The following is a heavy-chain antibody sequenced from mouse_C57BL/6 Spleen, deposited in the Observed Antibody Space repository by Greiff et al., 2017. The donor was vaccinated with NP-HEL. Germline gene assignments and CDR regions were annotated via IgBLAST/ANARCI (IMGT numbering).Heavy chain of an antibody. V-gene: IGHV1-5*01. CDR3: TRKGSYGSSYDYAMDY. CDR2: IYPGNSDT. Sequence: DVKLQESGTVLARPGASVKMSCKTSGYTFTSYWMHWVKQRPGQGLEWIGAIYPGNSDTSYNQKFKGKAKLTAVTSASTAYMELSSLTNEDSAVYYCTRKGSYGSSYDYAMDYWGQGTSVTVSS. CDR1: GYTFTSYW. J-gene: IGHJ4*01. D-gene: IGHD1-1*01.